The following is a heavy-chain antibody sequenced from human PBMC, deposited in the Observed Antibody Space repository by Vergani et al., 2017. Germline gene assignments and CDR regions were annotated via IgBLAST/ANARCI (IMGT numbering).Heavy chain of an antibody. Sequence: QVQLQESGPGLVKPSETLSLTCTVSGGSVSSGSYYWSWIRQPPGKGLEWIGYIYYSGSTNYNPSLKSRVTISVDTSKNQFSLKLSSVTAADTAVYYCARTKXRSGYYTYSYYYYYMDVWGKGTTVTVSS. CDR1: GGSVSSGSYY. CDR2: IYYSGST. V-gene: IGHV4-61*01. CDR3: ARTKXRSGYYTYSYYYYYMDV. J-gene: IGHJ6*03. D-gene: IGHD3-3*01.